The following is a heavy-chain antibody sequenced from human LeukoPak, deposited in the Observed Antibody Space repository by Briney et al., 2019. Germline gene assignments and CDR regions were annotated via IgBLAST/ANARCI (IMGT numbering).Heavy chain of an antibody. CDR1: GYSISSGYY. CDR3: ARDGRIRFPVTNWFDP. V-gene: IGHV4-38-2*02. J-gene: IGHJ5*02. Sequence: SETLSLTCTVSGYSISSGYYWGWIRQPPGKGLEWIGSMYHSGSTYYNPSLMGRVTISVDTSKNQFSLKLNSVTAADTAVYYCARDGRIRFPVTNWFDPWGQGTLVTVSS. CDR2: MYHSGST. D-gene: IGHD3-3*01.